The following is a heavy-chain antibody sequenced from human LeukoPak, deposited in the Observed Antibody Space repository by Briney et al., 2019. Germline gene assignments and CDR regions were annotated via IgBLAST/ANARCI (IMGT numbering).Heavy chain of an antibody. CDR3: ARRTGTTYSYYFDY. V-gene: IGHV4-4*09. CDR1: GGSISSYC. CDR2: IYTSGST. Sequence: SETLSLTCTVSGGSISSYCWSWIRQPPGKGLEWIGYIYTSGSTNYNPSLKGRVTISVDTSKNQFSLKLSSVTAADTAVYYCARRTGTTYSYYFDYWGQGTLVTVSS. D-gene: IGHD1-7*01. J-gene: IGHJ4*02.